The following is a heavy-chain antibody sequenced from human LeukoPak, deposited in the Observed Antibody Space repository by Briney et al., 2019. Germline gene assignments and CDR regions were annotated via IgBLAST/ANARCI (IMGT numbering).Heavy chain of an antibody. CDR3: ARFSGWSNYFDY. J-gene: IGHJ4*02. Sequence: GGSLRLSCAASGFTFDDYAMHWVRQAPGKGLEGVSLISWDGGSTYYADSVKGRFTISRDNSKNSLYLQMNSLRAEDTALYYCARFSGWSNYFDYWGQGTLVTVSS. CDR1: GFTFDDYA. V-gene: IGHV3-43D*04. D-gene: IGHD6-19*01. CDR2: ISWDGGST.